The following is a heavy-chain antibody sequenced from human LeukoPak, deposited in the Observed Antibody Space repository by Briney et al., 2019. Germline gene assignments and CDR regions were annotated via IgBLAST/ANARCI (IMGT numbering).Heavy chain of an antibody. CDR1: GGSISSGDYY. CDR2: IYYGGST. D-gene: IGHD1-26*01. V-gene: IGHV4-30-4*08. Sequence: SQTMSLTCTVSGGSISSGDYYWSWIRQPPGKGLEWIGYIYYGGSTYYNPSLKSRVTISVDTSKNQFSLTLSSVTAADTAVYYCARVFVGATDYWGRGTLVTVSP. J-gene: IGHJ4*02. CDR3: ARVFVGATDY.